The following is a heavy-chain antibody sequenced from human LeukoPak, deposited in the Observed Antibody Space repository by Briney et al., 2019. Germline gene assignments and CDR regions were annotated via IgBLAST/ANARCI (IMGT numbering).Heavy chain of an antibody. CDR2: ISGSGDKT. CDR1: GFTFSDYA. V-gene: IGHV3-23*01. J-gene: IGHJ6*03. Sequence: SGGSLRLSCAASGFTFSDYAMSWVRQAPGGGLEWVSAISGSGDKTFHADSVKGRFTTSRDNSKNTLSLQMSSLRVEDSAVYFCAKDTSAWGYHRAYMNVWGTGTTVTVSS. CDR3: AKDTSAWGYHRAYMNV. D-gene: IGHD2-2*01.